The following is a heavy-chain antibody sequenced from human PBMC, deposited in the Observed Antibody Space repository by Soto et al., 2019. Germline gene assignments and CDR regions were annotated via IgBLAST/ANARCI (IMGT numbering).Heavy chain of an antibody. CDR2: ISSSNSYI. J-gene: IGHJ3*02. CDR1: GFTFSSYS. Sequence: GGSLRLSCAASGFTFSSYSMNWVRQAPGKGLEWVSSISSSNSYIYYADSVKGRFTISRDNAKNSLYLQMNSLRAEDTAVYYCASLYPYDAFDIWGQGTMVTVSS. D-gene: IGHD2-8*01. CDR3: ASLYPYDAFDI. V-gene: IGHV3-21*01.